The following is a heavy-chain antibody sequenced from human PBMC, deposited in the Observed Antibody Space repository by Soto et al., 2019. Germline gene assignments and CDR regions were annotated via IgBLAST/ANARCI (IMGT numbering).Heavy chain of an antibody. V-gene: IGHV4-4*02. J-gene: IGHJ4*02. Sequence: QVQLQESGPGLVKPSGTLSLTCDVFGASITSSNWWSWVRQSPGGRLEWIGEVFHGGSTNYNPSLKSRVTVSVDQAKHQFSLILTSLTAADAAVYYCARDRRTFGVPFDTCGQGIRVNFSS. D-gene: IGHD3-10*01. CDR3: ARDRRTFGVPFDT. CDR1: GASITSSNW. CDR2: VFHGGST.